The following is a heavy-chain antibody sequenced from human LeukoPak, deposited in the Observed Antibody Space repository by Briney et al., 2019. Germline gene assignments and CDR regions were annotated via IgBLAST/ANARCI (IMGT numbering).Heavy chain of an antibody. J-gene: IGHJ4*02. CDR1: GFTFNNAW. CDR2: IKSKTDGGTT. V-gene: IGHV3-15*01. Sequence: TGGSLRLSCAASGFTFNNAWMSWVRQAPGKGLEWVGRIKSKTDGGTTDYAAPVKGRFTISRDDSRNMLYLQMNSLKTEDTAVYYCTALSMAAADDWGQGTLVTVSS. D-gene: IGHD6-13*01. CDR3: TALSMAAADD.